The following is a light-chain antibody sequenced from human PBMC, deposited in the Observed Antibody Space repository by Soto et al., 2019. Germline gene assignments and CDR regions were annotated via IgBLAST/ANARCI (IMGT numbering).Light chain of an antibody. CDR2: HAS. V-gene: IGKV3D-11*01. Sequence: EIVLTQSPATLSLSPGERATLSCRASQGVSSYLAWYQQKPGQAPRLLIYHASNRATGIPARFSGSGPGTDFSLTISSLEPEDFAVYYCQLGLTFGGGTKVEIK. CDR3: QLGLT. CDR1: QGVSSY. J-gene: IGKJ4*01.